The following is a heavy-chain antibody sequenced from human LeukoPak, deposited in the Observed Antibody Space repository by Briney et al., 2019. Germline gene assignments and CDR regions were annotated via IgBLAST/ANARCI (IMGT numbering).Heavy chain of an antibody. D-gene: IGHD3-10*01. CDR2: INWDGGST. J-gene: IGHJ3*02. CDR3: ARDRDLDYGSGSYSSAFDI. Sequence: GSLRLSCAASGFTFDDYGMSWVRQAPGKGLEWVSGINWDGGSTGYSDSVKGRFTISRDNAKNSLYLQMNSLRAEDTALYYCARDRDLDYGSGSYSSAFDIWGQGTMVTVSS. CDR1: GFTFDDYG. V-gene: IGHV3-20*04.